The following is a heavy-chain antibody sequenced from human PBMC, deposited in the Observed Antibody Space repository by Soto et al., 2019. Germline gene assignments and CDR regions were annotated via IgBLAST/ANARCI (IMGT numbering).Heavy chain of an antibody. D-gene: IGHD5-18*01. CDR3: ARGPGYSYGTHFDS. CDR2: MNPNSGNT. J-gene: IGHJ4*02. V-gene: IGHV1-8*02. CDR1: GYTFTSYG. Sequence: ASVKVSCKASGYTFTSYGISWVRQATGQGLEWMGWMNPNSGNTGYAQKFQGRVTMTRNTSISTAYMELSSLRSEDTAVYYCARGPGYSYGTHFDSWGQGTLVTVSS.